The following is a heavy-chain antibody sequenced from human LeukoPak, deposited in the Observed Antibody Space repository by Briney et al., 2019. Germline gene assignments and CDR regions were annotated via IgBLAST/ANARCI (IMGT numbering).Heavy chain of an antibody. J-gene: IGHJ5*02. CDR3: ASLDYGLNWFDP. V-gene: IGHV1-69*04. CDR2: IIPILGIA. CDR1: GGTFSSYA. D-gene: IGHD4-17*01. Sequence: GASVKVSCKASGGTFSSYAISWVRQAPGQGLEWMGRIIPILGIANYAQKFQGRVTITADKSTSTAYMELSSPRSEDTAVYYCASLDYGLNWFDPWGQGTLVTVSS.